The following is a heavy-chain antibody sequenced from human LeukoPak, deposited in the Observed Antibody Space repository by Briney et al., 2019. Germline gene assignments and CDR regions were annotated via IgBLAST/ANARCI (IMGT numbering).Heavy chain of an antibody. CDR2: IYSSGST. V-gene: IGHV4-4*07. J-gene: IGHJ5*02. CDR3: ARDYSNYGFDP. D-gene: IGHD4-11*01. CDR1: GGSISNYY. Sequence: SETLSLTCTISGGSISNYYWSWIRQPAGKELEWIGRIYSSGSTTYNPAHKSRVTMSVDTSKNQFSLKLSSVTAADTAVYYCARDYSNYGFDPWGQGTLVTASS.